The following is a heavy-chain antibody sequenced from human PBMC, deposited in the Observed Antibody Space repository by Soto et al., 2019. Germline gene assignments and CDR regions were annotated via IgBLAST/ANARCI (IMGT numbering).Heavy chain of an antibody. CDR1: GGSVSGYY. V-gene: IGHV4-34*01. CDR3: ARGDSGSGSYWFDP. CDR2: INHSGST. Sequence: SETLSLTCAVYGGSVSGYYWSWIRQPPGKGLEWIGEINHSGSTNYNPCLKSRVTISVDTSKNQFSLKLSSVTAADTAVYYCARGDSGSGSYWFDPWGQGTLVTVSS. D-gene: IGHD3-10*01. J-gene: IGHJ5*02.